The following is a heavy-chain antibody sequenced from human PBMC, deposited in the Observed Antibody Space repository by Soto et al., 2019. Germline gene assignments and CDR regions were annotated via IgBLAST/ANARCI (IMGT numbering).Heavy chain of an antibody. J-gene: IGHJ6*02. V-gene: IGHV4-4*07. CDR2: IYTSGST. CDR1: CGSISSYY. CDR3: ARDIDYRVSYYYGMDV. Sequence: XESLSLPSTVSCGSISSYYWSWIRQPAGKGLDWIGRIYTSGSTNYNPSLKSRVTMSVDTSKNQFSLKLSSVTAADTAVYYCARDIDYRVSYYYGMDVWGQGTTVTVSS. D-gene: IGHD4-4*01.